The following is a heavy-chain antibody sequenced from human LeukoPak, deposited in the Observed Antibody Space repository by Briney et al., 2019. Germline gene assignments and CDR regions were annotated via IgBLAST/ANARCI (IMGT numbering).Heavy chain of an antibody. CDR1: GYTFTGYY. J-gene: IGHJ4*02. D-gene: IGHD4-17*01. V-gene: IGHV1-2*06. CDR2: INPDSGGT. Sequence: ASVKVSCKASGYTFTGYYMHWVRQAPGQGLEWMGRINPDSGGTNYAQKFQGRVTMTRDTSISTAYMELSRLRSDDTAVYYCARLPGYGDSMGDYWGQGTLVTVSS. CDR3: ARLPGYGDSMGDY.